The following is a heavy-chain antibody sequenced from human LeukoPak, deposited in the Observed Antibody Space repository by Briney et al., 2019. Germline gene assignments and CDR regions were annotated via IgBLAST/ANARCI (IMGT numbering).Heavy chain of an antibody. Sequence: GGSPRLSCAASGFTFSRYAMSWVRQAPGKGLEWVSAISGSGGSTYYADSVKGRFTISRDNSKNTLYLQMNSLRAEDTAVYYCAKEFRSYGSSGFDYWGQGTLVTVSS. CDR1: GFTFSRYA. V-gene: IGHV3-23*01. CDR2: ISGSGGST. CDR3: AKEFRSYGSSGFDY. J-gene: IGHJ4*02. D-gene: IGHD5-18*01.